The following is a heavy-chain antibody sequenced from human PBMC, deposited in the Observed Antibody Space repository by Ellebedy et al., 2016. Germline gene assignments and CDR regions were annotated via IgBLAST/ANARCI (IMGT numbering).Heavy chain of an antibody. J-gene: IGHJ4*02. CDR1: GFTFSDYA. CDR2: ISGSGGTT. D-gene: IGHD3-3*01. V-gene: IGHV3-23*01. Sequence: GESLKISCAASGFTFSDYAMTWVRQAPGKGLEWVSTISGSGGTTNYADSVRGRFTISRDNSKSTLSLQMNSLRVEDTAVYYCAKRFWGDGSGFGPFEYWGQGTLVTVSS. CDR3: AKRFWGDGSGFGPFEY.